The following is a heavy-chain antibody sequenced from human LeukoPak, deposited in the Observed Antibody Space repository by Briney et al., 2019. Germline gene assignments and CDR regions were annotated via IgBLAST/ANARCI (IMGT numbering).Heavy chain of an antibody. J-gene: IGHJ4*02. Sequence: GGSLRLSCAASGFTFSSYGMHWVRQAPGKGLEWVAVISYDGSNKYYADSVKGRFTISRDNSKNTLYLQMNSLRAEDTAVYYCAKVGEMATTTYYFDYWGQGTLVTVSS. D-gene: IGHD5-24*01. CDR1: GFTFSSYG. V-gene: IGHV3-30*18. CDR2: ISYDGSNK. CDR3: AKVGEMATTTYYFDY.